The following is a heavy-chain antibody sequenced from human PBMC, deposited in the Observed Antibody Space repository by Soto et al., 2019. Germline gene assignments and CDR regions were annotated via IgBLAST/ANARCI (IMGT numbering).Heavy chain of an antibody. CDR2: IGSSGSTI. CDR1: GFTFSDYY. Sequence: QVQLVESGGGLVKPGGSLRLSCADSGFTFSDYYMSWIRQAPGKGLEWVSYIGSSGSTIYYADSVKGRYTISRDNAKDSLYLQMNSLRAEDTAVYYCARGIAARQRVTYYYYMDVWGKGTTVTVSS. CDR3: ARGIAARQRVTYYYYMDV. J-gene: IGHJ6*03. D-gene: IGHD6-6*01. V-gene: IGHV3-11*01.